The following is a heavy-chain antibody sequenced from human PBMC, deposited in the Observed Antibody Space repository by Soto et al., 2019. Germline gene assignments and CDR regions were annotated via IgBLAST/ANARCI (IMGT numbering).Heavy chain of an antibody. CDR2: IYYSGST. V-gene: IGHV4-31*03. CDR3: ARQRTSVVPQAYFDV. Sequence: PSETLSLTCTVSGGSISSGGYYWSWIRQHPGKGLEWIGYIYYSGSTYYNPSLKSRVTISVDTSKNQFSLKLSSVTAADTAVYYCARQRTSVVPQAYFDVWGPGSLVTVSS. D-gene: IGHD6-25*01. CDR1: GGSISSGGYY. J-gene: IGHJ4*02.